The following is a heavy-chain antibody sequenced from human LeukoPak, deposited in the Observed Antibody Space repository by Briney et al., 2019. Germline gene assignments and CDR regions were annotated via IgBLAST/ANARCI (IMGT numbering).Heavy chain of an antibody. CDR3: ARDYSGSYYFHY. D-gene: IGHD6-19*01. CDR2: ISYDGSNK. Sequence: PGGSLRVSCAASGFTFSSDAMHCVRQAPGKGLEWVAVISYDGSNKYYADSVKGRFTISRDNSKNTLYLQMNSLRAEDTAVYYCARDYSGSYYFHYWGQGTLVTVSS. V-gene: IGHV3-30*04. J-gene: IGHJ4*02. CDR1: GFTFSSDA.